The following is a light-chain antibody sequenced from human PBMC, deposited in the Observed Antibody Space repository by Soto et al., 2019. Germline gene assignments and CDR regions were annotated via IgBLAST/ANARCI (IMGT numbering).Light chain of an antibody. CDR2: LDRSGSY. V-gene: IGLV4-60*02. J-gene: IGLJ3*02. CDR1: SGHSTYI. CDR3: ETWYSNTHKV. Sequence: QLVLTQSSSASASLGSSVKLTCILSSGHSTYIIAWHQQQPGKAPRFLMTLDRSGSYNRGSGVPDRFSGSSAGADRYLTISNLQFEDEGDYYCETWYSNTHKVFGGGTKITVL.